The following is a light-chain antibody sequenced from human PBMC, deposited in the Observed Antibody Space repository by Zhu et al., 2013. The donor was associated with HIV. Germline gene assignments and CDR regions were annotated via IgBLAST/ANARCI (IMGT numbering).Light chain of an antibody. J-gene: IGKJ2*01. CDR2: DAS. CDR3: QQYGDAPYT. V-gene: IGKV3-20*01. Sequence: EIVLTQSPGTLSLSPGERGTLSCRASQTVKNQFLAWFQQKNGQAPRLLMFDASNRATGVPDRFSGSESGTHFTLTIARVEPEDFAVYFCQQYGDAPYTFGQGTKLEIK. CDR1: QTVKNQF.